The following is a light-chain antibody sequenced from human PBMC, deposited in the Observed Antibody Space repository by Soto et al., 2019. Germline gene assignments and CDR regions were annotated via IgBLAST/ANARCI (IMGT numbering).Light chain of an antibody. CDR1: SSDIGAYIH. Sequence: QSVLTQPASVSGSPGQSIAVSCSGTSSDIGAYIHVSWYQQHPGKAPKLMIYDVSNRPSGVSDRFSGSKSGNTASLTISGLQAEDEADYYCTSYTTSGTHVFGAGTKLTVL. J-gene: IGLJ1*01. CDR3: TSYTTSGTHV. CDR2: DVS. V-gene: IGLV2-14*03.